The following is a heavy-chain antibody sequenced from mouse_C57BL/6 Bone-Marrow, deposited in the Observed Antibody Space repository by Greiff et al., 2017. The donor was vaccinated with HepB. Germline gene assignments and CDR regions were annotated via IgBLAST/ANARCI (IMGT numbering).Heavy chain of an antibody. CDR3: ARHGGYWAWFAY. J-gene: IGHJ3*01. V-gene: IGHV5-6*01. Sequence: EVKLMESGGDLVKPGGSLKLSCAASGFTFSSYGMSWVRQTPDKRLEWVATISSGGSYTYYPDSVKGRFTISRDNAKNTLYLQMSSLKSEDTAMYYCARHGGYWAWFAYWGQGTLVTVSA. CDR2: ISSGGSYT. D-gene: IGHD2-3*01. CDR1: GFTFSSYG.